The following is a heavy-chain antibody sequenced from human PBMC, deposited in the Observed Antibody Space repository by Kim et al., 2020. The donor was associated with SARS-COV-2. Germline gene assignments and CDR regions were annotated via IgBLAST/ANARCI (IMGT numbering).Heavy chain of an antibody. CDR2: T. D-gene: IGHD6-13*01. J-gene: IGHJ4*02. CDR3: ARGQQHLFDY. Sequence: TYSNPSLKSRVTISVDTSKNQFSLKLSSVTAADTAVYYCARGQQHLFDYWGQGTLVTVSS. V-gene: IGHV4-31*02.